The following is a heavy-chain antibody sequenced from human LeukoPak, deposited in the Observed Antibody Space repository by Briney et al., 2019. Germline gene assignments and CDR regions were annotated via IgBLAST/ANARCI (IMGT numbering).Heavy chain of an antibody. Sequence: SETLSLTCTVSGGSISSSSYYWGWIRQPPGKGLEWIGSIYYSGSTYYNPSLKSRVTISVDTSKNQLSLKLSSVTAADTAVYYCARQILGAGRAFDYWGQGTLVTVSS. CDR1: GGSISSSSYY. V-gene: IGHV4-39*01. CDR3: ARQILGAGRAFDY. D-gene: IGHD1-26*01. J-gene: IGHJ4*02. CDR2: IYYSGST.